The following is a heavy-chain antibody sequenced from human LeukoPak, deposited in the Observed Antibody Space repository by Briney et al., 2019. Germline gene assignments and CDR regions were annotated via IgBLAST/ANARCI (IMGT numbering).Heavy chain of an antibody. V-gene: IGHV4-59*01. CDR1: GDSISAFY. Sequence: SETLSLTCTVSGDSISAFYWSWIRQSPGKGPEWIGYISNGGSSGSTNYNPSLKSRVSISADTSKNQFSLRLTSVTAADTAVYYCARFSGGTSRVDYWGQGTLVTVSS. J-gene: IGHJ4*02. CDR2: ISNGGSSGST. CDR3: ARFSGGTSRVDY.